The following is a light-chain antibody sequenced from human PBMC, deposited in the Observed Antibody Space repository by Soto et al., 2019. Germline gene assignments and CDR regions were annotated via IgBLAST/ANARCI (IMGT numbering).Light chain of an antibody. J-gene: IGLJ3*02. CDR1: STDLGSHNL. Sequence: QSALTQPASVSGSPGQSITISCTGASTDLGSHNLVSWYQQLPGEVPKLVIYEATKRPSGVSTRLSGSKSCNTASLTISGLQPDVGADYRCCSYATATLLFGGGTKLTVL. CDR3: CSYATATLL. V-gene: IGLV2-23*01. CDR2: EAT.